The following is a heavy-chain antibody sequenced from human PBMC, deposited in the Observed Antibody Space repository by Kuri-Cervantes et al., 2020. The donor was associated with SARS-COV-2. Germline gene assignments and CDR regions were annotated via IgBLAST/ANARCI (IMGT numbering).Heavy chain of an antibody. CDR3: ARTALEWLLYRYQAGYMDV. V-gene: IGHV1-8*01. J-gene: IGHJ6*03. D-gene: IGHD3-3*01. CDR1: GYTFTSYD. Sequence: ASATLSCKASGYTFTSYDINWVRQATGQGLEWMGWMNPNSGNTGYAQKFQGRVTMTTDTSTSTAYMELRSLRTDDPAVDYCARTALEWLLYRYQAGYMDVWGKGTTVTVSS. CDR2: MNPNSGNT.